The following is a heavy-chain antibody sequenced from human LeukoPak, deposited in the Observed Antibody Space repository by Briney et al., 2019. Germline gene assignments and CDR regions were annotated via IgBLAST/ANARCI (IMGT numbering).Heavy chain of an antibody. V-gene: IGHV3-11*04. CDR1: GFTFSDYY. J-gene: IGHJ5*02. CDR3: AREWEVVAATVSWFDP. CDR2: ISSSSSTI. D-gene: IGHD2-15*01. Sequence: GGSLRLSCAASGFTFSDYYMSWIRQAPGKGLEWVSYISSSSSTIYYADSVKGRFTISRDNAKNSLYLQMNSLRAEDTAVYYCAREWEVVAATVSWFDPWGQGTLVTVSS.